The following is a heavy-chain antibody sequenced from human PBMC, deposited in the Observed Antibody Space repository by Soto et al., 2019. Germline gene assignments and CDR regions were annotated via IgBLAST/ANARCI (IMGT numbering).Heavy chain of an antibody. J-gene: IGHJ5*02. CDR3: AREGPTRRSGWFDP. D-gene: IGHD1-26*01. Sequence: GASVKVSCKASGYTFTGDYMHWVRQAPGQGLEWMGWINPNSGGTNYAQKFQGRVTMTRDTSISTAYMELSRLRSDDTAVYYCAREGPTRRSGWFDPWGQGTLVTVSS. CDR2: INPNSGGT. CDR1: GYTFTGDY. V-gene: IGHV1-2*02.